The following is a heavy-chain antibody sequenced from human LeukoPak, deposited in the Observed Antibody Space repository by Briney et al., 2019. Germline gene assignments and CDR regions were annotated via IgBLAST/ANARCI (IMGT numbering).Heavy chain of an antibody. CDR1: GFSVSNAW. J-gene: IGHJ4*02. Sequence: GGSLRLSCAASGFSVSNAWMSWVRQAPGKGLEWVGRIKSKTDGGTTDYAAPVKGRFSISRDDSENTLYLQMNSLKTEDTAVYYCTTASTVTYYFDHWGQGTLVTVSS. D-gene: IGHD4-17*01. CDR2: IKSKTDGGTT. CDR3: TTASTVTYYFDH. V-gene: IGHV3-15*01.